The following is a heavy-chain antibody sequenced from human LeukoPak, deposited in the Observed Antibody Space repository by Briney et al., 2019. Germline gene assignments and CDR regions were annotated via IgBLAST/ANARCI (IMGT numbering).Heavy chain of an antibody. V-gene: IGHV1-18*01. CDR3: ARVERDYGDYAARYFDL. Sequence: GGSLRLSCAASGFTFSSYGISWVRQAPGQGLKWMGWISAYIGETKYAQKFQGRVTMTTDISMSTAFMELRSLRSDDTAVYYCARVERDYGDYAARYFDLWGRGTLVTVSS. CDR1: GFTFSSYG. J-gene: IGHJ2*01. D-gene: IGHD4-17*01. CDR2: ISAYIGET.